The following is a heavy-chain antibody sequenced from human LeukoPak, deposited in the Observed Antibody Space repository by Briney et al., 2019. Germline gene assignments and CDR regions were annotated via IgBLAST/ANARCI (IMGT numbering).Heavy chain of an antibody. D-gene: IGHD6-13*01. Sequence: ASVKVSCKASGYTFTGYYMHWVRQAPGQGLEWMGWINPNSGGTNYAQKFQGRVTMTRDTSISTAYMELSRLRSDDTAVYYCAGDSARIAAAGTGFFDYWGQGTLVTVSS. V-gene: IGHV1-2*02. CDR1: GYTFTGYY. CDR2: INPNSGGT. J-gene: IGHJ4*02. CDR3: AGDSARIAAAGTGFFDY.